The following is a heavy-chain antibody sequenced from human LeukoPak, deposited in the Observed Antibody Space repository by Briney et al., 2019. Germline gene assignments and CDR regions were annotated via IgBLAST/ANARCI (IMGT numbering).Heavy chain of an antibody. CDR1: GGTFSSYA. Sequence: SVKVSCKASGGTFSSYAISWVRQAPGQGLEWMGGIIPIFGTANYAQKFQGRVTITTDESTSTAYMELSSLRSEDTAVYYCASGPPYYYDSSGYYYFDYWGQGTLVTVSS. J-gene: IGHJ4*02. V-gene: IGHV1-69*05. CDR3: ASGPPYYYDSSGYYYFDY. D-gene: IGHD3-22*01. CDR2: IIPIFGTA.